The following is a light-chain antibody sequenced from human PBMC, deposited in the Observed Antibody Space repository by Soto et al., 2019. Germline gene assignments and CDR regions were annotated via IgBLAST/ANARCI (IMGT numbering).Light chain of an antibody. CDR3: NSYASTSTLVL. CDR1: SSDVGGYNY. V-gene: IGLV2-14*01. J-gene: IGLJ2*01. CDR2: EVS. Sequence: QSALTQPASVSGSLGQSITISCTGTSSDVGGYNYVSWYQQRPGKAPELIIHEVSNRPSGVSNRFSGSKSGNTASLTISGLQAEDEADYYCNSYASTSTLVLFGGGTKVTVL.